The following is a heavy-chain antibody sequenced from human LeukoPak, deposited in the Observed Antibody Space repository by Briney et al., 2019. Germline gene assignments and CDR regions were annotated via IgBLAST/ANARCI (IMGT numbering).Heavy chain of an antibody. V-gene: IGHV4-59*12. D-gene: IGHD6-19*01. CDR3: ARVPIAVAEGFDMDV. J-gene: IGHJ6*02. CDR2: IYYSGST. Sequence: PSETLSLTCTVSGGSISSYYWSWIRQPPGKGLEWIGYIYYSGSTNYNPSLKSRVTISVDTSKNQFSLKLSSVTAADTAVYHCARVPIAVAEGFDMDVWGQGTTVTVSS. CDR1: GGSISSYY.